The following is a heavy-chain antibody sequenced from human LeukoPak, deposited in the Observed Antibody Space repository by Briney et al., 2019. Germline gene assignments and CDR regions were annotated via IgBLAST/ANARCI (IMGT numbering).Heavy chain of an antibody. CDR1: EFTVSSSY. J-gene: IGHJ4*02. CDR3: ARGGSWNDFDY. CDR2: IYSGDTT. Sequence: PGGSLRLSCAASEFTVSSSYMSWVRQAPGKGLEWVSVIYSGDTTYYADSVKGRFTISRDNSKNTLYLQMSSLRAEDTAVYYCARGGSWNDFDYWGQGTLVTVSS. V-gene: IGHV3-53*01. D-gene: IGHD1-26*01.